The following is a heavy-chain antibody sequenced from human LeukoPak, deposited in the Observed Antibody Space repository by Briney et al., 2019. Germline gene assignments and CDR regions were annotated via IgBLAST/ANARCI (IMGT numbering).Heavy chain of an antibody. Sequence: GSLRLSCEASGFSFSDYYMSWIRQPPGKGLEWIGEINHSGSTNYNPSLKSRVTISVDTSKNQFSLKLSSVTAADTAVYYCARGRLPRRIGYDSSGYYYYWGQGTLVTVSS. V-gene: IGHV4-34*01. CDR1: GFSFSDYY. D-gene: IGHD3-22*01. CDR2: INHSGST. J-gene: IGHJ4*02. CDR3: ARGRLPRRIGYDSSGYYYY.